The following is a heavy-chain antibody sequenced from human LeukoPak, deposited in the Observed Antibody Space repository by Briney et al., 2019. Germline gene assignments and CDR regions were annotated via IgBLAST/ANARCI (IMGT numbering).Heavy chain of an antibody. Sequence: SETLSLTCAVYGGSFSGYYWSWIRQPPGKGLEWIGEINHSGSTNYNPSLKSRVTISVDTSKNQFSLKLSSVTAADTAVYYCARSRSGYSYDHAAFEIWGQGTMVTVSS. D-gene: IGHD5-18*01. CDR2: INHSGST. V-gene: IGHV4-34*01. CDR1: GGSFSGYY. J-gene: IGHJ3*02. CDR3: ARSRSGYSYDHAAFEI.